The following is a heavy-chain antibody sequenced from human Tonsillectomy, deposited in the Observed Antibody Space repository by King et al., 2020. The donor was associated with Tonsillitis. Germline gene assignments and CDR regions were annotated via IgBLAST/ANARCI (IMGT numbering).Heavy chain of an antibody. Sequence: VQLVESGGGVVQPGRSLRLSCAASGFTFSTYAIHWVRQAPGKGLEWVAVISYDGNNKYYADSVKGRFTISRDNSKNTLSLQMNSLRAEDTAVYYCARLIRPYGAYGAVDYWGQGTLVTVSS. J-gene: IGHJ4*02. V-gene: IGHV3-30*04. CDR1: GFTFSTYA. CDR3: ARLIRPYGAYGAVDY. CDR2: ISYDGNNK. D-gene: IGHD4/OR15-4a*01.